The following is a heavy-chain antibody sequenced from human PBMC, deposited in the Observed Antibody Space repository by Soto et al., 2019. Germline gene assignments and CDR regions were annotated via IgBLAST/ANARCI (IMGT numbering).Heavy chain of an antibody. V-gene: IGHV1-8*01. J-gene: IGHJ5*02. CDR1: GYTFTSYD. Sequence: ASVKVSCKASGYTFTSYDINWVRQATGQGLEWMGWMNPNSGNSGYAQKFQGRVTMTRNTSISTAYMELSSLRSEDTAVYYCAREGYSSSSGSRGNWFDPWGQGTQVTSPQ. CDR2: MNPNSGNS. D-gene: IGHD6-6*01. CDR3: AREGYSSSSGSRGNWFDP.